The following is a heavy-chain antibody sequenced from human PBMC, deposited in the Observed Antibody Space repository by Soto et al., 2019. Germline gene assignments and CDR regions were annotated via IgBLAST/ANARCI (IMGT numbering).Heavy chain of an antibody. V-gene: IGHV1-69*01. J-gene: IGHJ4*02. Sequence: QVPLVQSGAEVKKPGSSVKVSCKASGGTFSSYAISWVRQAPGQGLEWMGGIIPIFGTENYAQKFQGRVTITADESTSPAYLELSSLRSEDTAVYYCARGLSSGNIVVVPAMGYFDYCGQGTLVTVSS. CDR2: IIPIFGTE. D-gene: IGHD2-2*01. CDR1: GGTFSSYA. CDR3: ARGLSSGNIVVVPAMGYFDY.